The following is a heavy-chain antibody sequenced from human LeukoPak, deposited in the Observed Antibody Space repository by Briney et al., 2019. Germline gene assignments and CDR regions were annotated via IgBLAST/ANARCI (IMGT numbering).Heavy chain of an antibody. CDR3: ARGSSRYDYVWGSYRLDY. V-gene: IGHV1-69*13. CDR2: ITPIFGTA. J-gene: IGHJ4*02. CDR1: GGTFSRFT. Sequence: GASVKVSCKASGGTFSRFTISWVRQAPGQGFEWMGGITPIFGTANFAQKFQGRVSITADESTSTAFMELSSLRSEDTAVYYCARGSSRYDYVWGSYRLDYWGQGTLVTVSS. D-gene: IGHD3-16*02.